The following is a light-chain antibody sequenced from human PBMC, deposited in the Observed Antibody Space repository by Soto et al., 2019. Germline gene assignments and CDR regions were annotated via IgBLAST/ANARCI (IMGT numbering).Light chain of an antibody. CDR1: QSISSY. CDR2: AAS. Sequence: DIQMTQSPSSLSASVGDTVTITCRASQSISSYLNWYQQKPGKAPKLLIYAASSLQSGVPSRFTGSRSGPDFSLTISSLQPDDFLTYYCQKSYSTPHSFGQGTKLEIK. V-gene: IGKV1-39*01. CDR3: QKSYSTPHS. J-gene: IGKJ2*01.